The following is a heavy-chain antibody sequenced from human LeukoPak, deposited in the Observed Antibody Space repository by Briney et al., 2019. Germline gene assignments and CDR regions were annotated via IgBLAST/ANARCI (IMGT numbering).Heavy chain of an antibody. D-gene: IGHD3-22*01. CDR1: GYTFTGYY. CDR3: AREVPYDSSRYYQPFDY. Sequence: ASVKVPCKASGYTFTGYYMHWVRQAPGQGLEWMGWINPNSGGTNYAQKFQGRVTMTRDTSISTAYMELSRLRSDDTAVFYCAREVPYDSSRYYQPFDYWGQGTLVTVSS. CDR2: INPNSGGT. J-gene: IGHJ4*02. V-gene: IGHV1-2*02.